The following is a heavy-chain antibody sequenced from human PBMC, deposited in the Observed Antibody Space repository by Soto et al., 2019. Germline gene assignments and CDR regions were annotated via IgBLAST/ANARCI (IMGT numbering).Heavy chain of an antibody. CDR1: GFTFTSYA. Sequence: GGSLRLSFAASGFTFTSYAMSWVRQAPGKGLEWGADISGSGGTTDYADSVKGRFTISRDNSKNMVYLRVNGLRVEDTAVYYCAKDRDSSGPCRYDPWGQGTLVTVSS. CDR2: ISGSGGTT. V-gene: IGHV3-23*01. CDR3: AKDRDSSGPCRYDP. D-gene: IGHD6-19*01. J-gene: IGHJ5*02.